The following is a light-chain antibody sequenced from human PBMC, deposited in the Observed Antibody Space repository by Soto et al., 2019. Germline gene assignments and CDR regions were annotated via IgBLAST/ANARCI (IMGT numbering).Light chain of an antibody. CDR2: EVT. Sequence: QSVLTQPPSASGFPGQSVTISCTGTSSDVGYYDYVSWYQQHPGKAPKLVIYEVTKRPSGVPDRVSASKSGNTASLTVSGRRAEDEADYYCSSYAGSNNFVFGSGTKLTVL. CDR3: SSYAGSNNFV. CDR1: SSDVGYYDY. J-gene: IGLJ1*01. V-gene: IGLV2-8*01.